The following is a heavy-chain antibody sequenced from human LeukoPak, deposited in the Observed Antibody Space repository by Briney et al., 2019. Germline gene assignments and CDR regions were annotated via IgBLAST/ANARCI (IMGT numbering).Heavy chain of an antibody. CDR1: GFTFSSYV. CDR2: IRGSGGST. Sequence: GGSLRLSCAASGFTFSSYVMSWVRQTPGKGLEWVAAIRGSGGSTYYADSVKGRFTISRDNSKNTLYLQMNSLRTEDTAVYYCAKAPGGFLEWNYYMDVWGKGTTVTVSS. J-gene: IGHJ6*03. CDR3: AKAPGGFLEWNYYMDV. V-gene: IGHV3-23*01. D-gene: IGHD3-3*01.